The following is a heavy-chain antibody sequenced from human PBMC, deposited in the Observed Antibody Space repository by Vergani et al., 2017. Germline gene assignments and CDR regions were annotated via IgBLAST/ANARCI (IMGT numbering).Heavy chain of an antibody. CDR3: ARDPTPQYCSGGSCYSGWFDP. J-gene: IGHJ5*02. CDR2: ISSSSSYI. V-gene: IGHV3-21*01. Sequence: EVQLVESGGGLVQPGGSLRLSCAASGFTVSSNYMNWVRQAPGKGLEWVSSISSSSSYIYYADSVKGRFTISRDNAKNSLYLQMNSLRAEDTAVYYCARDPTPQYCSGGSCYSGWFDPWGQGTLVTVSS. CDR1: GFTVSSNY. D-gene: IGHD2-15*01.